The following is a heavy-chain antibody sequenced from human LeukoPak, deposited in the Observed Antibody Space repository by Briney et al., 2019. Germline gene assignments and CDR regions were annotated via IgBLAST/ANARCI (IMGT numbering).Heavy chain of an antibody. CDR2: ISSSSSYI. CDR3: ARVGGQWFGELEHDY. Sequence: GGSLRLSCAASGFSFSSYSMNWVRQAPGKGLEWVSSISSSSSYIYYADSVKGRFTISRDNAKNSLHLQMNSLRAEDTAVYYCARVGGQWFGELEHDYWGQGTLVTVSS. D-gene: IGHD3-10*01. J-gene: IGHJ4*02. V-gene: IGHV3-21*01. CDR1: GFSFSSYS.